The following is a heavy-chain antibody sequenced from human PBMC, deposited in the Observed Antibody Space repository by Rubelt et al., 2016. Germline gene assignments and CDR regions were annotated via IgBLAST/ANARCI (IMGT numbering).Heavy chain of an antibody. V-gene: IGHV3-33*05. Sequence: SYGMHWVRQAPGKGLEWVALISFDGSNKKNADTVKGRFTISRDNAKNTLYLQMSSLRAEDTAVYYCARGGRGGSDGAFDIWGQGTMVTVSS. J-gene: IGHJ3*02. D-gene: IGHD1-26*01. CDR1: SYG. CDR3: ARGGRGGSDGAFDI. CDR2: ISFDGSNK.